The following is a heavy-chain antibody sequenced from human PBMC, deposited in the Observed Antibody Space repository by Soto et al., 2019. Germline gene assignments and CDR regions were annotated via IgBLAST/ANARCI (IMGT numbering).Heavy chain of an antibody. V-gene: IGHV1-2*02. CDR1: GYTFTGYY. J-gene: IGHJ6*02. D-gene: IGHD1-26*01. Sequence: ASVKVSCKASGYTFTGYYMHWVRQAPGQGLEWMGWINPHSVGTNYAQKVQGRVTMTRYTSISTAYMELSRLRSDDTAVYYCARELGGYYGMDVWGQGTTVTVSS. CDR2: INPHSVGT. CDR3: ARELGGYYGMDV.